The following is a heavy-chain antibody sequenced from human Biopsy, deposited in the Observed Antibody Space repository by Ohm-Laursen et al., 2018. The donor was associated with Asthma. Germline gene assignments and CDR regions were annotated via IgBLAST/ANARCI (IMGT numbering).Heavy chain of an antibody. Sequence: SETLSLTCGVYGGSFSGYYWSWIRQPPGKGLEWIGEINHSGSTNYNPSLKSRVTISVDTSKNQFSLEVRSVTAADTAVYYCARGYYGDFHGWGQGTLVTVSS. CDR2: INHSGST. V-gene: IGHV4-34*01. CDR1: GGSFSGYY. D-gene: IGHD4-17*01. CDR3: ARGYYGDFHG. J-gene: IGHJ4*02.